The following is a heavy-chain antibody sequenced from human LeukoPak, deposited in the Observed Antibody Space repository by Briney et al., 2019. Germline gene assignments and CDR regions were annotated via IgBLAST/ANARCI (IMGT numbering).Heavy chain of an antibody. CDR1: GFTFSSYE. Sequence: GGSLRLSCAASGFTFSSYEMNWVRQAPGKGLEWVSYISSSGSTIYYADSVKGRFTISRDNSKNTLYLQMNSLRAEDTAVYYCARDLLRGSPGDFDIWGQGTMVTVSS. V-gene: IGHV3-48*03. D-gene: IGHD1-26*01. J-gene: IGHJ3*02. CDR2: ISSSGSTI. CDR3: ARDLLRGSPGDFDI.